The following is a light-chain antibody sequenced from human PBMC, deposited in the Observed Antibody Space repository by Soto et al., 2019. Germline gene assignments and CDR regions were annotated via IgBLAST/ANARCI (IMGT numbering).Light chain of an antibody. CDR1: ESLLHSDGKTY. CDR3: FQATQYPPYT. V-gene: IGKV2-24*01. J-gene: IGKJ2*01. Sequence: DIVLTQTPLSSPVTLGQPASISCRSSESLLHSDGKTYLSWLQQRPGQPPRLLIYKVSNRLSGVPDRFSRSEAGTDFTLKISRVEADDVGVYYCFQATQYPPYTFGQGTKLEIE. CDR2: KVS.